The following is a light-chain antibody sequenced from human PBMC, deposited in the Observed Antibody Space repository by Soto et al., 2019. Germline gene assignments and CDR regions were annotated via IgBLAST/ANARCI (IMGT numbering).Light chain of an antibody. V-gene: IGKV3-20*01. CDR1: QSVSSN. CDR3: QQYGSSPQT. Sequence: EIVMTQSPATLSVSPGDRATLSCRASQSVSSNLAWYQQKPGQAPRLLIFGASTRATGIPARFSGSGSGTDFTLTISRLEPEDFAVYYCQQYGSSPQTFGQGTKVDIK. CDR2: GAS. J-gene: IGKJ1*01.